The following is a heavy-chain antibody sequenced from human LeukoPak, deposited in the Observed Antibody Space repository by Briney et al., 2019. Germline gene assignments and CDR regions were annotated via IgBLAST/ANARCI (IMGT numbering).Heavy chain of an antibody. D-gene: IGHD1-26*01. Sequence: GGSLRLSCAASGFTFSSYWMSWVRQAPGKGLEWVANIKQDGSEKYYVDSVKGRFTISRDNAKNSLYLQMNSLRAEDTAVYYCARDRYYGSEGNWFDPWGQGTLVTVSS. V-gene: IGHV3-7*01. CDR1: GFTFSSYW. CDR3: ARDRYYGSEGNWFDP. CDR2: IKQDGSEK. J-gene: IGHJ5*02.